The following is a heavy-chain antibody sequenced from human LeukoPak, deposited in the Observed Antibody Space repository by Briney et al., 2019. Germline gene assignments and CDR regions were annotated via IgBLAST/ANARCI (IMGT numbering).Heavy chain of an antibody. V-gene: IGHV1-8*01. D-gene: IGHD6-13*01. CDR2: MNPNSGNT. J-gene: IGHJ6*02. CDR3: ARTSSSWYSGRSYYYYYGMDV. Sequence: ASVKVSCKASGYTFTSYDINWVRRATGQGLEWMGWMNPNSGNTGYAQKFQGRVTMTRNTSISTAYMELSSLRSEDTAVYYCARTSSSWYSGRSYYYYYGMDVWGQGTTVTVSS. CDR1: GYTFTSYD.